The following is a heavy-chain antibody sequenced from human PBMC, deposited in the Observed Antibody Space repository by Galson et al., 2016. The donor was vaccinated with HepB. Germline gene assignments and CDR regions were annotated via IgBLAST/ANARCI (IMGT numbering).Heavy chain of an antibody. V-gene: IGHV1-69*13. D-gene: IGHD6-19*01. Sequence: SVKVSCKASGGTFSNYGISWVRQAPGQGLEWMGGIIPIFGAANYEQKFQGRVTISADEATNTVYMELSSLTSEDTAVYYCARDRSSGWFDSSDFWGQGTMVTVSS. CDR3: ARDRSSGWFDSSDF. J-gene: IGHJ3*01. CDR2: IIPIFGAA. CDR1: GGTFSNYG.